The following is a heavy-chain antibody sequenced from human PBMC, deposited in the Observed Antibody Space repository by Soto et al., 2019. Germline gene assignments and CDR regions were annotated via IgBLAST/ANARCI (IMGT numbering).Heavy chain of an antibody. D-gene: IGHD1-26*01. J-gene: IGHJ4*02. Sequence: SETLSLTCAVSGYSISSSYYWSWIRQPPGKGLEWIGYIYYSGSTNYNPSLKSRVTISVDTSKNQFSLKLSSVTAADTAVYYCARVWDREYYFDYWGQGTLVTVSS. CDR2: IYYSGST. CDR1: GYSISSSYY. CDR3: ARVWDREYYFDY. V-gene: IGHV4-61*01.